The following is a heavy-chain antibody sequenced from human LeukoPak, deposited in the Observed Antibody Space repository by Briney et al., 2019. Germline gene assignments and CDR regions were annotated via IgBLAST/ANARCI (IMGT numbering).Heavy chain of an antibody. V-gene: IGHV5-51*01. CDR1: GYTFTTYW. Sequence: GESLKISCKGSGYTFTTYWIGWVRQMPGKGLEWMGIIYPGDSDPRYSPSFQGQVPIAADKSISTAYLQWSSLKASDSAIFYCARHGLGSSWFGFDYWGQGTLVTVSS. J-gene: IGHJ4*02. CDR2: IYPGDSDP. D-gene: IGHD6-13*01. CDR3: ARHGLGSSWFGFDY.